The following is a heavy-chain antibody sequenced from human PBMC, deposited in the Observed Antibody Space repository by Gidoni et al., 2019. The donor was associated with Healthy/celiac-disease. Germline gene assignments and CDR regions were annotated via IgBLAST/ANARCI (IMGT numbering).Heavy chain of an antibody. Sequence: QVQLPESGPELVKPAPTLYLCCPSSGGSISSGSYYWSWIRHHAGKGLEWIGRIYTSGSTHYTPSLKSRVPISVDTSKNQFSLKLSSVTAADPAVYYCARGSSSWYWYFDLWGRGTLVTVSS. J-gene: IGHJ2*01. CDR3: ARGSSSWYWYFDL. CDR2: IYTSGST. D-gene: IGHD6-13*01. V-gene: IGHV4-61*02. CDR1: GGSISSGSYY.